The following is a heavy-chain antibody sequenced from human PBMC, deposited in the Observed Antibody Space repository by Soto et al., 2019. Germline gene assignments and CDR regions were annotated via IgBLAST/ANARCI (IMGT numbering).Heavy chain of an antibody. J-gene: IGHJ4*02. CDR3: GTIKGGHDYDSSGFPSFDY. Sequence: HPGGSLRLSCASFGFTFISYSINWVRQAPWKGLEWISYISSTSITIYYADSVEGRFTISRDNAKNSLFLEMNNLRDEDTAFYYCGTIKGGHDYDSSGFPSFDYCGQVTLVTVYS. CDR1: GFTFISYS. CDR2: ISSTSITI. D-gene: IGHD3-22*01. V-gene: IGHV3-48*02.